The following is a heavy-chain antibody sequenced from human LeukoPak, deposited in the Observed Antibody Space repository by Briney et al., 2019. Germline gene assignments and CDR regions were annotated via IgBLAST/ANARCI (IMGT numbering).Heavy chain of an antibody. CDR2: ISGSGGNT. D-gene: IGHD6-19*01. J-gene: IGHJ4*02. CDR3: AKSPDVAGTGRFDY. V-gene: IGHV3-23*01. CDR1: GFTFNTYA. Sequence: GGSLRVSCAASGFTFNTYAMSWVRQAPGKGLEWVSTISGSGGNTYYADSVKGRFTISRDNSKNTLYLQMSSLRADDTAVYYCAKSPDVAGTGRFDYWGQGTLVTVSS.